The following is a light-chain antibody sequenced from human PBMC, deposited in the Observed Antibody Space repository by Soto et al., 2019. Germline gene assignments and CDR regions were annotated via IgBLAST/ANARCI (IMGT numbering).Light chain of an antibody. CDR2: GAS. J-gene: IGKJ1*01. V-gene: IGKV3-20*01. CDR1: QSISSSY. CDR3: QQYGRT. Sequence: EIVWTQSPGTLSLSLGERATLSCRASQSISSSYLAWYQQKPGQAPRLLIYGASSRATGIPDRFSGSGSGTDFTLTISRLEPEDFAVYYCQQYGRTFGQGTKVEIK.